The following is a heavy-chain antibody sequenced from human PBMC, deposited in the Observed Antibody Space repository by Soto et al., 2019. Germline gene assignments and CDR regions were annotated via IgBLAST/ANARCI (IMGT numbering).Heavy chain of an antibody. Sequence: QVQLQQWGAGLLKPSETLSLTCAAYGESFSDYYWSWIRQPPGKGLEWIREIHHSGFTNYNPSLKSRVSISVDTSKNQASLRLSSVSAADTAAYYCARGSSRAAAGQVHYHYYGMDVWGQGTTVTVSS. D-gene: IGHD6-13*01. V-gene: IGHV4-34*02. CDR3: ARGSSRAAAGQVHYHYYGMDV. CDR2: IHHSGFT. CDR1: GESFSDYY. J-gene: IGHJ6*02.